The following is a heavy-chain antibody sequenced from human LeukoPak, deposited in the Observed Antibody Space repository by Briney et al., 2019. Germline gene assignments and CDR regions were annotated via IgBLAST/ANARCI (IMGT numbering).Heavy chain of an antibody. CDR2: INPNSGGT. CDR1: GYTFTGYY. D-gene: IGHD6-19*01. CDR3: LLAVASQINWFDP. Sequence: GASVKVSCKASGYTFTGYYMHWVRQAPGQGLEWMGWINPNSGGTNYAQKFQGRVTMTRDTSISTAYMELSRLRSDDTAVYYCLLAVASQINWFDPWGQGTLVTVSS. J-gene: IGHJ5*02. V-gene: IGHV1-2*02.